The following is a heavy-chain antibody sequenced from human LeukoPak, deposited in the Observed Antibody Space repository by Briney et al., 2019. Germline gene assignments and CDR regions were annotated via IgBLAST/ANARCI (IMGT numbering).Heavy chain of an antibody. CDR2: ISNDGTDK. CDR3: AKGYSGNFFDY. Sequence: GGSLRLSCAASGFSFSTYGIHWVRQAPGKGLEGVAVISNDGTDKSYADFVKGRFAISRDNSKNTLFLQMNSLRAEDTAIYYCAKGYSGNFFDYWGQGALVTVSS. V-gene: IGHV3-30*18. CDR1: GFSFSTYG. J-gene: IGHJ4*02. D-gene: IGHD4-4*01.